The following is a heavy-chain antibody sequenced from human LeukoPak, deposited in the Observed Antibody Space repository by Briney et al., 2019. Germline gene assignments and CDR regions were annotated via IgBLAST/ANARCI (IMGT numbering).Heavy chain of an antibody. CDR2: IYASGST. Sequence: SETLSLTCTVSGGSISSYYWSWIRQPAGKGLEWIGRIYASGSTNYNPSLKSRVTMSVDTSKNQFSLKLSSVTAADTAVYYCARQKYYDFWSGSNWFDPWGQGTLVTVSS. CDR1: GGSISSYY. V-gene: IGHV4-4*07. D-gene: IGHD3-3*01. CDR3: ARQKYYDFWSGSNWFDP. J-gene: IGHJ5*02.